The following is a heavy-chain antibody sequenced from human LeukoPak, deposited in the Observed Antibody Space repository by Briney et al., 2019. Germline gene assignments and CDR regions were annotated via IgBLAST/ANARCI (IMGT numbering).Heavy chain of an antibody. CDR3: ARGVYSSGWYPDYFDY. CDR1: GGSISSYY. V-gene: IGHV3-7*01. Sequence: ETLSLTCTVSGGSISSYYWSWIRQAPGKGLEWVANIKQDGSEKYYVDSVKGRFTISRDNAKNSLYLQMNSLRAEDTAVYYCARGVYSSGWYPDYFDYWGQGTLVTVSS. D-gene: IGHD6-19*01. J-gene: IGHJ4*02. CDR2: IKQDGSEK.